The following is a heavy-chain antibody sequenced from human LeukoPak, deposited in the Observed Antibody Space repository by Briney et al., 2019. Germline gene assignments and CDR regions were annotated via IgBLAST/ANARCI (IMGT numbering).Heavy chain of an antibody. J-gene: IGHJ5*02. CDR1: GYTFTSYG. V-gene: IGHV1-18*01. CDR2: ISAYNGNT. CDR3: ARENYNWFDP. Sequence: ASVKVSCKSSGYTFTSYGISWVRQAPGQGLEWMGWISAYNGNTNYAQKLQGRVTITTDTSTSTAYMELRSLRSDDTDVYYCARENYNWFDPWGQGTLVTVSS.